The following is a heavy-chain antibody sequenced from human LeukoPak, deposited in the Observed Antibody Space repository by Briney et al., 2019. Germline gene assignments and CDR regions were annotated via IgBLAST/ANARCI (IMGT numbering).Heavy chain of an antibody. V-gene: IGHV3-7*04. CDR3: ARVSYSSSWYSNYYYYYYMDV. D-gene: IGHD6-13*01. CDR1: GLSFSDHW. CDR2: IKQDGSVK. J-gene: IGHJ6*03. Sequence: PGGSLRLSCAASGLSFSDHWMTWVRHPPGKGLEWVATIKQDGSVKYYLDSVKGRFTISRDNAKNSLYLQMNSLRAEDTAVYYCARVSYSSSWYSNYYYYYYMDVWGKGTTVTVSS.